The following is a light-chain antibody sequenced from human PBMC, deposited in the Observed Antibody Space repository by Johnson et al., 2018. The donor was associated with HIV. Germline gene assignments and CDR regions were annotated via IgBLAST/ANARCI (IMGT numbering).Light chain of an antibody. J-gene: IGLJ1*01. CDR3: GTWDSSLSAGEV. CDR2: DNN. V-gene: IGLV1-51*01. Sequence: QSVLTQPPSVSAAPGQKVTISCSGSSSNIGNNYVSWYQQLPVTAPKLLIYDNNKRPSGIPDRFSGSRSGTSATLGITGLQTGDAADYYCGTWDSSLSAGEVFGTGTKVTVL. CDR1: SSNIGNNY.